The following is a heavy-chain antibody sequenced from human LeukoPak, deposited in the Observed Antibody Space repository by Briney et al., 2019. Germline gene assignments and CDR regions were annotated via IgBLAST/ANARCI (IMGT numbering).Heavy chain of an antibody. CDR1: GYTFTSYY. V-gene: IGHV1-46*01. D-gene: IGHD4-23*01. CDR2: INPSGGST. Sequence: ASVKVSCKASGYTFTSYYMHWVRQAPGQGLEWMGIINPSGGSTSYAQKFQGRVTMTRDTSTSTAYMELSRLRSDDTAVYYCARDYGGNQNSPPLDYWGQGTLVTVSS. CDR3: ARDYGGNQNSPPLDY. J-gene: IGHJ4*02.